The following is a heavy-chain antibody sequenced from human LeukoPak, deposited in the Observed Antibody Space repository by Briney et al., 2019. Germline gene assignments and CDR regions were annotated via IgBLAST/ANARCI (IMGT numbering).Heavy chain of an antibody. Sequence: ASVKVSCKASGYTFTSYGISWVRQAPGQGLEWMGWISAYHGNTNYAQKLQGRVTMTTDTSTSTAYMELRSLRSDDTAVYYCARVRYADYYDSSGYGGWFDPWGQGTLVTVSS. V-gene: IGHV1-18*01. J-gene: IGHJ5*02. D-gene: IGHD3-22*01. CDR3: ARVRYADYYDSSGYGGWFDP. CDR2: ISAYHGNT. CDR1: GYTFTSYG.